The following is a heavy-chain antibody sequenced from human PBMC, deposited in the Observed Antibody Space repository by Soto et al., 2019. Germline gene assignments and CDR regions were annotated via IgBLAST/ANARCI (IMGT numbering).Heavy chain of an antibody. D-gene: IGHD6-13*01. CDR1: GFTFSAYN. CDR3: AKDRHSEPVDGYSSSWSQDY. CDR2: ILSSSGHI. V-gene: IGHV3-21*01. J-gene: IGHJ4*02. Sequence: PGGSLRLSCAASGFTFSAYNMNWVRQAPGKGLEWVSSILSSSGHIYYADSVKGRFTISRDNAKDSLYLQMDSLRAEDTAVYYCAKDRHSEPVDGYSSSWSQDYWGQGTLVTAPQ.